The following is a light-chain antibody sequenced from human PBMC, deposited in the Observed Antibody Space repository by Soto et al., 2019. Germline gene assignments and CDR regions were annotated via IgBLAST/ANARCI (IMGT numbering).Light chain of an antibody. CDR1: SSDVGGYNY. J-gene: IGLJ2*01. CDR2: DVS. V-gene: IGLV2-11*01. Sequence: QSALTQPRSVSGSPGQSVTISCTGTSSDVGGYNYVSWYQQHPGKAPKLMIYDVSKRPSGVPDRFSGSKSGNTASLTISGLPAEDEADYSCCSYAGSYPVVFGRGTKLTVL. CDR3: CSYAGSYPVV.